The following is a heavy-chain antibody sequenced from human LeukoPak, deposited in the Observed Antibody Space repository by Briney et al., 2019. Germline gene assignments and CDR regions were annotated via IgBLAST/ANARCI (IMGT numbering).Heavy chain of an antibody. Sequence: SETLSLTCTVSGGSISSYYWSWIRQPPGKGLEWIGYIYYSGSTNYNPSLKSRVTISVDTSKNQFSLKLSSVTAADTAVYYCARDTRDILDYWGQGTLVTVSS. CDR3: ARDTRDILDY. CDR1: GGSISSYY. J-gene: IGHJ4*02. D-gene: IGHD5-12*01. CDR2: IYYSGST. V-gene: IGHV4-59*01.